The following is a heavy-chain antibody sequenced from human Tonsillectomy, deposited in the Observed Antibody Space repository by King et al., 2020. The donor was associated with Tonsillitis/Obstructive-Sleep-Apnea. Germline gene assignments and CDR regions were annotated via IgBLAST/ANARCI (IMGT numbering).Heavy chain of an antibody. J-gene: IGHJ4*02. CDR1: GGSFSGYY. V-gene: IGHV4-34*01. CDR3: ARIFRDIVVVPAAIFLDY. CDR2: INHSGST. Sequence: VQLQQWGAGLLKPSETLSLTCAVYGGSFSGYYWSWLRQPPGKGLEWIGEINHSGSTNYNPSLKSRVTISVDTSKNQFSLKLSSVTAADTAVYYCARIFRDIVVVPAAIFLDYWGQGTLVTVSS. D-gene: IGHD2-2*01.